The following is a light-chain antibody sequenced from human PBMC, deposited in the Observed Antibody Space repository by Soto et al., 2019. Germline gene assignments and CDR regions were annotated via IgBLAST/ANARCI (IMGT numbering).Light chain of an antibody. J-gene: IGKJ1*01. V-gene: IGKV1-5*03. Sequence: DIQMTQSPSTLSASVGDRVTITCRASQNINSWLAWYQQKPGKAPKLLIYKASSLESGVPSRFSGSGSGTEFTLTISSLQPDDFATYYCQQYTNYRTFGQGTK. CDR1: QNINSW. CDR3: QQYTNYRT. CDR2: KAS.